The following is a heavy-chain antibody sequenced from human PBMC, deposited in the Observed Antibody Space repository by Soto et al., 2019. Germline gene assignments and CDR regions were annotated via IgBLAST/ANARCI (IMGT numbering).Heavy chain of an antibody. CDR2: IIPIFGTA. D-gene: IGHD6-25*01. CDR3: ASEEMATIAAFDY. CDR1: GGTFSSYA. V-gene: IGHV1-69*06. Sequence: SVKVSCKASGGTFSSYAISWVRQAPGQGLEWMGGIIPIFGTANYAQKFQGRVTITADKSTSTADMELSSLRSEDEAVYYCASEEMATIAAFDYWGQGTLVTVPQ. J-gene: IGHJ4*02.